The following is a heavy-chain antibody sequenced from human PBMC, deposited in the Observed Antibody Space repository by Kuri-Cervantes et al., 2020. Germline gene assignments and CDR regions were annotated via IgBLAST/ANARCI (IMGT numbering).Heavy chain of an antibody. Sequence: ASVKVSCKASGYTFTSYGISWVRQAPGQGLEWMGWISAYNGNTNYAQKLQGRVTMTTDTSTSTAYMELSSLRSEDTAVYYCARDGGWLPPFIKAYYYYMDVWGEGTTVTVSS. V-gene: IGHV1-18*01. CDR1: GYTFTSYG. CDR2: ISAYNGNT. J-gene: IGHJ6*03. D-gene: IGHD5-12*01. CDR3: ARDGGWLPPFIKAYYYYMDV.